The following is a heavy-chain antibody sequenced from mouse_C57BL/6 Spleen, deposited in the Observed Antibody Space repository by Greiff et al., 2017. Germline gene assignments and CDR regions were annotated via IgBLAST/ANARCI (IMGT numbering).Heavy chain of an antibody. Sequence: VQLQQPGAELVKPGASVKMSCKASGYTFTSYWITWVKQRPGQGLEWIGDIYPGSGSTSYNEKFKSKATLTVDTSSSTAYMQLRSLTSEDSAVYYWAREGYRRYSNSFADWGQGTLVTVSA. CDR2: IYPGSGST. CDR1: GYTFTSYW. V-gene: IGHV1-55*01. J-gene: IGHJ3*01. CDR3: AREGYRRYSNSFAD. D-gene: IGHD2-5*01.